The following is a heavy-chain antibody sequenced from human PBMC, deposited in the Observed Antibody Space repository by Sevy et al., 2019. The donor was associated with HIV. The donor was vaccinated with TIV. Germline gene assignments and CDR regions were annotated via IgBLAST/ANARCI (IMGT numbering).Heavy chain of an antibody. CDR1: GFPVSSNY. CDR3: ARGKSGYGYGLDY. J-gene: IGHJ4*02. CDR2: MYSDGST. D-gene: IGHD5-18*01. V-gene: IGHV3-66*01. Sequence: GGSLRLSCAASGFPVSSNYMSWVPQAPGKGLEWVSVMYSDGSTYHADSVKGRFTISRDNSKNTLYLQMNSLRVEDTAVYYCARGKSGYGYGLDYWGQGTLVTVSS.